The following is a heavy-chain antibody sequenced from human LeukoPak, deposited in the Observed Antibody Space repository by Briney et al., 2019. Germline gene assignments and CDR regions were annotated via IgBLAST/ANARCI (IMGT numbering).Heavy chain of an antibody. Sequence: ASVKVSCKASGYTFTGYYMHWVRQAPGQGLEWMGRINPNSGGTNYAQKFQGRVTMTRDTSISTAYMELSRLKSDDTAVYYCARDGGPWELSTTDFDYWGQGTLVTVSS. CDR1: GYTFTGYY. D-gene: IGHD1-26*01. CDR3: ARDGGPWELSTTDFDY. CDR2: INPNSGGT. V-gene: IGHV1-2*06. J-gene: IGHJ4*02.